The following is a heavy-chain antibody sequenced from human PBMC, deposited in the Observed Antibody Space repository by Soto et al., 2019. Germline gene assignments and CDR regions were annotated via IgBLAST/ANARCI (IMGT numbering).Heavy chain of an antibody. CDR2: ISFSGST. V-gene: IGHV4-39*01. J-gene: IGHJ4*02. CDR1: GGSISSNIYY. D-gene: IGHD5-12*01. CDR3: APHAKRGYIFY. Sequence: SETLSLTCAVSGGSISSNIYYWGWIRQPPGKGLEWIGSISFSGSTYYNPSLKSRVTISVDTSKNQLSLNLNSVTAADTAVYYCAPHAKRGYIFYWGQGTLVTVSS.